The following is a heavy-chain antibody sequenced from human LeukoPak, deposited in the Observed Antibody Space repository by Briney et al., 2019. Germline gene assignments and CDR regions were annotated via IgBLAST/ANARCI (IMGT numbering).Heavy chain of an antibody. D-gene: IGHD2-15*01. J-gene: IGHJ4*02. CDR1: GGSISSSSYY. CDR2: IYYSGST. CDR3: ARGVVVVAAIYYFDY. Sequence: SETLSLTCTVSGGSISSSSYYWGWIRQPPGKGLEWIGSIYYSGSTYYNPSLKRRVTISVDTSKNQFSLKLSSVTAADTAVYYCARGVVVVAAIYYFDYWGQGILVTVSS. V-gene: IGHV4-39*07.